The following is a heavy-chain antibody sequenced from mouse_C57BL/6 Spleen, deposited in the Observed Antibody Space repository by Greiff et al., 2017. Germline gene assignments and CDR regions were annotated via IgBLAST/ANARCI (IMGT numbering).Heavy chain of an antibody. D-gene: IGHD4-1*01. Sequence: QVQLQQSGAELVKPGASVKISCKASGYAFRSYWMNWVKQRPGKGLEWIGQIYPGDGDTNYNGKFKGKATLTADKSSSTAYMQLSSVTSEDSAVYFCGRGGNWDGVDYWGQGTSVTVAS. CDR2: IYPGDGDT. J-gene: IGHJ4*01. V-gene: IGHV1-80*01. CDR3: GRGGNWDGVDY. CDR1: GYAFRSYW.